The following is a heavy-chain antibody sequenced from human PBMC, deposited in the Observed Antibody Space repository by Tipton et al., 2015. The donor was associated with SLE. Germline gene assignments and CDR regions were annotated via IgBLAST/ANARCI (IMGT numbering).Heavy chain of an antibody. CDR1: GGSISSGGYY. D-gene: IGHD4-23*01. Sequence: TLSLTCTVSGGSISSGGYYWSWIRQHPGKGLEWIGYIYYSGSTNYNPSLKSRVTISVDTSKNQFSLKLSSVTAADTAVYYCARAWTTVVNLDYRGQGTLVTVSS. J-gene: IGHJ4*02. CDR2: IYYSGST. CDR3: ARAWTTVVNLDY. V-gene: IGHV4-61*08.